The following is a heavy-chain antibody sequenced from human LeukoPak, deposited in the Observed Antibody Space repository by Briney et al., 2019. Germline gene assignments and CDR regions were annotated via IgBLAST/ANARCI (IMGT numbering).Heavy chain of an antibody. Sequence: GGSLRLSCAASGFTFSSYSMSWVRQAPGKGLEWVSAISGSGGSTYYADSVKGRFTISRDNSKNTLYLQMNSLRAEDTAVYYCAKTHCSSTSCYAGYFDYWGQGTLVTVSS. CDR2: ISGSGGST. CDR3: AKTHCSSTSCYAGYFDY. CDR1: GFTFSSYS. V-gene: IGHV3-23*01. D-gene: IGHD2-2*01. J-gene: IGHJ4*02.